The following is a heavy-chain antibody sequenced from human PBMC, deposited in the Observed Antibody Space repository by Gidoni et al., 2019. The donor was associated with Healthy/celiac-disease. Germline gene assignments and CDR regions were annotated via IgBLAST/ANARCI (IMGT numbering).Heavy chain of an antibody. Sequence: EVQLVESGGGLVKPGRSLRLSCTASGFTFGDYAMSWFRQAPGKGLEWGGFIRSKADGGTTEYAASVKGRFSISRDDFKSIAYLQMNSLKTEDTAVYYCTRDANIVATISSYYFDYWGQGTLVTVSS. D-gene: IGHD5-12*01. CDR2: IRSKADGGTT. CDR1: GFTFGDYA. V-gene: IGHV3-49*05. CDR3: TRDANIVATISSYYFDY. J-gene: IGHJ4*02.